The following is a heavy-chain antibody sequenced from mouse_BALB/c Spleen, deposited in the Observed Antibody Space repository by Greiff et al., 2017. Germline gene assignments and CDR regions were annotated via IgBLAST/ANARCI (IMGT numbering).Heavy chain of an antibody. Sequence: EVQLVESGGGLVQPGGSLKLSCAASGFTFSSYGMSWVRQTPDKRLELVATINSNGGSTYYPDSVKGRFTISRDNAKNTLYLQMSSLKSEHTAMYYCARDLNYRYYLDYWGQGTTLTVSS. CDR1: GFTFSSYG. CDR2: INSNGGST. D-gene: IGHD2-14*01. CDR3: ARDLNYRYYLDY. J-gene: IGHJ2*01. V-gene: IGHV5-6-3*01.